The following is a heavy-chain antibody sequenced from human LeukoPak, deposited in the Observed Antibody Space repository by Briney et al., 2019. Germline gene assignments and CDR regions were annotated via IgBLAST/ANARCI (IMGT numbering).Heavy chain of an antibody. CDR2: IYYSGST. D-gene: IGHD1-14*01. CDR3: ARDLTYDAFDI. CDR1: GCSISSYY. V-gene: IGHV4-59*01. J-gene: IGHJ3*02. Sequence: PSETLSLTCTVSGCSISSYYWSWIRQPPGKGLEWIGYIYYSGSTNYNPSLKSRVTISVDTSKNQFSLKLSSVTAADTAVYYCARDLTYDAFDIWGQGTMVTVSS.